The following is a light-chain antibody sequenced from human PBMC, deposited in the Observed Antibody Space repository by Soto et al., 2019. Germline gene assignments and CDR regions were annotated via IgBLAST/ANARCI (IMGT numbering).Light chain of an antibody. J-gene: IGKJ1*01. V-gene: IGKV3-15*01. CDR1: QSISSN. CDR2: GAS. Sequence: EIVVTQSPATLSVSPGERTTLSCRASQSISSNLAWYQQKPGQAPSLLNYGASTRPTGIPARFSGSVSGTAYPLPISSLRSEDFAVYSGQQYTNWPWTFGQGTKVEIK. CDR3: QQYTNWPWT.